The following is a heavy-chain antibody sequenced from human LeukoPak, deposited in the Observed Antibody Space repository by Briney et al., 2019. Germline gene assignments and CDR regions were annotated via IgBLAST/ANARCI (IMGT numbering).Heavy chain of an antibody. Sequence: GGSLRLSCAASGFTFSSYGMHWVRQAPGKGLEWLAAIWYDGSNKYYADSVKGRFTISRDNSKNTLYLQMNSLRAEDTAVYYCATVTSGLTYFDYWGQGTLVTVSS. CDR1: GFTFSSYG. CDR3: ATVTSGLTYFDY. V-gene: IGHV3-33*01. D-gene: IGHD3-10*01. CDR2: IWYDGSNK. J-gene: IGHJ4*02.